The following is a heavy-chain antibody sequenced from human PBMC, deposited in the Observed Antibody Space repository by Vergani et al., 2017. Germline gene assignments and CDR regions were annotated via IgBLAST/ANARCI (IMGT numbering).Heavy chain of an antibody. V-gene: IGHV3-11*04. J-gene: IGHJ4*02. D-gene: IGHD1-7*01. CDR2: ISGSGHTK. CDR3: ARDLLPGTLLLLAY. Sequence: QVQLVESGGGLVKPGGSLRLSCAASGFTFSDYYMTWIRQAPGKGLEWISYISGSGHTKYYADSVKGRFAISRDNAKNSLYLHMNNLRVEDTAVYYCARDLLPGTLLLLAYWGQGTLISVSS. CDR1: GFTFSDYY.